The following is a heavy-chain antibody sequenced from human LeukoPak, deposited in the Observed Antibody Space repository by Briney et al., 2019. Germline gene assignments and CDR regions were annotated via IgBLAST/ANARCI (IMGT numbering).Heavy chain of an antibody. CDR1: GGSIIGSYY. Sequence: SETLSLTCNVSGGSIIGSYYWGWIRQPPGGGLEWIGSIFYSGGTYYNPSLKSRVTISVDTSKNQFSLKLSSVSAADTAVYYCARRDNEFVFDFWGQGIRVTVSS. CDR3: ARRDNEFVFDF. CDR2: IFYSGGT. J-gene: IGHJ4*02. V-gene: IGHV4-39*01. D-gene: IGHD2-21*01.